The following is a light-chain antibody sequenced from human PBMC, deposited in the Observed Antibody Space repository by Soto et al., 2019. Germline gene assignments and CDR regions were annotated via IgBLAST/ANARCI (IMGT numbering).Light chain of an antibody. CDR2: AAS. J-gene: IGKJ3*01. Sequence: DIQMTQSPSSLSASVGDRVTITCRASQGIRNYLAWYQQKPGKVPKLLIYAASTLQSGVPSRFSGSGSVTDFTLTIISLQPEDVATYYCQKYNSAQFTFGPGNKVDIK. CDR3: QKYNSAQFT. CDR1: QGIRNY. V-gene: IGKV1-27*01.